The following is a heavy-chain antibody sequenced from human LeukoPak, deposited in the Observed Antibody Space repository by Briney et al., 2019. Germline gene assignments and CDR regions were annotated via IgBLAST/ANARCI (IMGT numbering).Heavy chain of an antibody. D-gene: IGHD1-7*01. CDR2: IYYSGST. CDR3: ASYFGTTSGIDV. Sequence: SETLSLTCAVSGGSISSSYYWSWIRQPPGKGLEWIGYIYYSGSTNYNPSLKSRVTISVDTSKNQFSLKLSSVTAADTAVYYCASYFGTTSGIDVWGKGTTVTVSS. J-gene: IGHJ6*03. V-gene: IGHV4-61*01. CDR1: GGSISSSYY.